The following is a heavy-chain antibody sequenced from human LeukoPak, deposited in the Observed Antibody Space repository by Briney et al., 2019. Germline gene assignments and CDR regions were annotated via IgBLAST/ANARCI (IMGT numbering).Heavy chain of an antibody. J-gene: IGHJ4*02. CDR1: GGTFSSYA. Sequence: GASVKVSCRASGGTFSSYAISWVRQAPGQGLEWMGRIIPILGIANYAQKFQGRVTITTDESTSTAYMELSSLRSEDTAVYYCARGGYSDTDYWGQGTLVTVSS. V-gene: IGHV1-69*04. CDR3: ARGGYSDTDY. CDR2: IIPILGIA. D-gene: IGHD4-23*01.